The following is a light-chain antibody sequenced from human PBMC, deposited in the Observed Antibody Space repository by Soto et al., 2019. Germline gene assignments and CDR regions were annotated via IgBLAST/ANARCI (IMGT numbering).Light chain of an antibody. V-gene: IGLV3-21*02. J-gene: IGLJ1*01. Sequence: SYELTQPPSVSVAPGQTARITCVGNNIGSKSVHLYQQKPGQAPVLVVYDDSERPSGIPERFSGSNYGNTATLTISRAKAGDEDDYYCQVWDSSSDLLYVFGTGTKVTVL. CDR3: QVWDSSSDLLYV. CDR2: DDS. CDR1: NIGSKS.